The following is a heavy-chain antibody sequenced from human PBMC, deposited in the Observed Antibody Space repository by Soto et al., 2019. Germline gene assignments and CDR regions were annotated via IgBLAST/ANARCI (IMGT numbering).Heavy chain of an antibody. J-gene: IGHJ4*02. V-gene: IGHV1-69*01. D-gene: IGHD6-13*01. Sequence: VQLVQSGAEVKKPGSSVKVSCKASGGTFSSYAISWVRQAPGQGLEWMGGSIPIFGTANYAQKFQGRVTVTADEATCTGSMELSSLRSEDTAVYYCARDLGSYSSSWHTFAYWCQGTLVTVSS. CDR3: ARDLGSYSSSWHTFAY. CDR1: GGTFSSYA. CDR2: SIPIFGTA.